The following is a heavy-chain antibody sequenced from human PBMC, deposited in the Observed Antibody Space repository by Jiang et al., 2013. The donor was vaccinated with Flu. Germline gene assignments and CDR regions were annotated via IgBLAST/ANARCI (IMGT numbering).Heavy chain of an antibody. V-gene: IGHV4-39*07. J-gene: IGHJ6*02. CDR3: ARETTGGSRHYYYGMDV. D-gene: IGHD4-17*01. CDR1: GGSITSNIYY. CDR2: IYFSGFT. Sequence: VKPSETLSLTCTVSGGSITSNIYYWGWIRQPPGKGLEWIGSIYFSGFTYDNPSLKSRLTILVDTSKNQFSLKLSSVTAADTAVYYCARETTGGSRHYYYGMDVWGPGTTVTVSS.